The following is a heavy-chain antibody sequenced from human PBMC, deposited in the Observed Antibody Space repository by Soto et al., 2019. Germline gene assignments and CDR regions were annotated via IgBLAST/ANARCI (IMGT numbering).Heavy chain of an antibody. CDR1: GYTFSNYG. D-gene: IGHD3-10*01. Sequence: ASVKVSCKASGYTFSNYGITWVRQAPGQRLEWLGWISLYSDGTNYAQKFQGRVSMTTDTSTTTAYMELRSLRSDDTAVYYCARVLQSADSEFGPWGPIILVTVAS. V-gene: IGHV1-18*01. CDR3: ARVLQSADSEFGP. CDR2: ISLYSDGT. J-gene: IGHJ5*02.